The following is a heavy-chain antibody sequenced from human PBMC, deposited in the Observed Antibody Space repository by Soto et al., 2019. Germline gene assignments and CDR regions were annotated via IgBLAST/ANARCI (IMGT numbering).Heavy chain of an antibody. J-gene: IGHJ5*02. D-gene: IGHD6-19*01. V-gene: IGHV3-23*01. Sequence: DVQLLESGGGMVQPGGSLRLSCVASGFTLSSYFMTWVRQAPGKGLEWVSAISNSGGSTYYADSVKGRFTISRDNSHNPLYLQMNNLRAEDTARYYCAKDLEKWLVQLGGLDTWGQGAQVTVSS. CDR1: GFTLSSYF. CDR2: ISNSGGST. CDR3: AKDLEKWLVQLGGLDT.